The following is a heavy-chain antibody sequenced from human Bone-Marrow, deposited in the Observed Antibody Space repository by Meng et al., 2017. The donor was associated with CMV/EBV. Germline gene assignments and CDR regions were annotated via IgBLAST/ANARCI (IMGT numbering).Heavy chain of an antibody. CDR3: TGGKYYFDSSGYYFDY. CDR1: GGSITNGRYS. V-gene: IGHV4-31*03. CDR2: INYSGST. J-gene: IGHJ4*02. D-gene: IGHD3-22*01. Sequence: QVQLQESGPGLVKPSQTLSLTCTVSGGSITNGRYSWTWIRQLPGKGLEWIGLINYSGSTYYNPSLKSRVTISVDTSKNQFSLKLSSVTAADTAVYYCTGGKYYFDSSGYYFDYWGQGTLVTVSS.